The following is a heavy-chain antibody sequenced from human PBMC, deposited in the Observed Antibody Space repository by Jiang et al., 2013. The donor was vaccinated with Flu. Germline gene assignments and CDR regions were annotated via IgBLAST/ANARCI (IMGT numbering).Heavy chain of an antibody. Sequence: VAFISYDGSKKYYGDSVRGRFTISRDNSKNTLYLQMNSLRGEDTAVYYCARDVGIPATGTYFESWGQGTLVRVSS. CDR3: ARDVGIPATGTYFES. CDR2: ISYDGSKK. V-gene: IGHV3-33*05. D-gene: IGHD6-25*01. J-gene: IGHJ4*02.